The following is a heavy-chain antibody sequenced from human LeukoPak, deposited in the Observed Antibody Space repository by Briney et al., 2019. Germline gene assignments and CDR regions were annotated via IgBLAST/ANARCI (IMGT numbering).Heavy chain of an antibody. CDR2: IFPDDSDS. J-gene: IGHJ4*02. V-gene: IGHV5-51*01. CDR3: ARQSGGGHLVLFDY. CDR1: EFSFNRYW. Sequence: GESLKISCKASEFSFNRYWIAWVRQMPGKGLEWMGVIFPDDSDSRYSPSFQGQVTISADMSIDTVFLHWSSLRASDTAIYYCARQSGGGHLVLFDYWGQGTQVTVSS. D-gene: IGHD2-15*01.